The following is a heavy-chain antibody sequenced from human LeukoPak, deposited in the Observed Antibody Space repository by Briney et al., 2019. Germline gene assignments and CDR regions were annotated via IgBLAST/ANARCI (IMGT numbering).Heavy chain of an antibody. CDR1: GGSISSGGYY. CDR3: AGHHPRNTVDF. Sequence: PSQTLSLTCTVSGGSISSGGYYWSWIRQHPGKGLEWIGYIYYSGSTYYNPSLKSRVTILVDTSKNQFSLKLSSVTAADTAVYYCAGHHPRNTVDFWGQGTLVTVSS. V-gene: IGHV4-31*03. CDR2: IYYSGST. J-gene: IGHJ4*02. D-gene: IGHD2-8*02.